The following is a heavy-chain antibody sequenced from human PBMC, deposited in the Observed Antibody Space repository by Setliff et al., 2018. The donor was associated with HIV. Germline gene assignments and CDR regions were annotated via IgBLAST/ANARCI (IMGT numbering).Heavy chain of an antibody. Sequence: SETLSLTCSVSGGSINSDNYYWGWIRQAPGKGLEWIGSIYYSGTTYYNPSLGGRVTISVDRSRNQFSLTLNSVTAADTATYYCASRGIVVVTMSMPDEFFVHWGHGTLVTVSS. CDR1: GGSINSDNYY. V-gene: IGHV4-39*01. J-gene: IGHJ1*01. CDR2: IYYSGTT. D-gene: IGHD2-21*02. CDR3: ASRGIVVVTMSMPDEFFVH.